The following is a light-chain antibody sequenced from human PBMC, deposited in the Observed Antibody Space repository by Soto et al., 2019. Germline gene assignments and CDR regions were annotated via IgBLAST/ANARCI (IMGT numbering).Light chain of an antibody. CDR3: QQYGSSST. V-gene: IGKV3-20*01. J-gene: IGKJ4*01. CDR2: DTS. CDR1: QTIRGL. Sequence: EIVLTQSPATLSLSPGERATLSCRTSQTIRGLLNWYQQRPGQAPRLLIYDTSNRATGIPDRFSGSGSGTDFTLTISRLEPEDFAVYYCQQYGSSSTFGGGTKVEIK.